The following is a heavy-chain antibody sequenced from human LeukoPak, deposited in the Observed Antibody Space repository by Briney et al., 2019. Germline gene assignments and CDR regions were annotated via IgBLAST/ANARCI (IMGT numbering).Heavy chain of an antibody. J-gene: IGHJ3*02. CDR1: GFTFSRSW. CDR2: INYDGREE. V-gene: IGHV3-7*01. D-gene: IGHD2-2*01. Sequence: GGSLRLSCLASGFTFSRSWMSWVRQAPGKGLEWVATINYDGREEYYLNSVKGRFTISRDNAKNSLYLQMNSLRAEDTAVYYCARVGWGVVVPAAIGAFDIWGQGTMVTVSS. CDR3: ARVGWGVVVPAAIGAFDI.